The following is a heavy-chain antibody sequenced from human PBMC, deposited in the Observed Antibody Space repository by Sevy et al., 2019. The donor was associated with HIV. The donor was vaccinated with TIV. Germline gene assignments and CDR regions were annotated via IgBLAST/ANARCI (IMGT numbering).Heavy chain of an antibody. CDR3: AKSPTGSESKPDY. CDR1: GFTFGNFA. Sequence: GGSLRLSCAASGFTFGNFAMIWAHQAPGKGLEWLSSIYHSGGTTYIVDSVKGRFTISRDNSKNTLYLQMDNLRADDTAIYYCAKSPTGSESKPDYWGQGTLVTVSS. CDR2: IYHSGGTT. J-gene: IGHJ4*02. D-gene: IGHD2-8*02. V-gene: IGHV3-23*05.